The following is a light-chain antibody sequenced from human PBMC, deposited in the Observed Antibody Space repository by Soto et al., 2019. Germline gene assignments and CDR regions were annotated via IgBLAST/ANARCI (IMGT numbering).Light chain of an antibody. V-gene: IGLV2-14*01. J-gene: IGLJ2*01. CDR3: SSYTSSSTVV. Sequence: QSALTQPASLSGSPGQSITISCTGTSSYVGGYNYVSWYQQHPGKAPKLMIYDVSNRPSGVSNRFSGSKSCNTASLTISGLQAEDEADYSCSSYTSSSTVVFGGGTKLTVL. CDR2: DVS. CDR1: SSYVGGYNY.